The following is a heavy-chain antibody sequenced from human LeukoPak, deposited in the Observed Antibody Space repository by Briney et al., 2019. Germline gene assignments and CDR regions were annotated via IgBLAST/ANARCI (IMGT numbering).Heavy chain of an antibody. V-gene: IGHV3-20*04. CDR2: INWNSGSI. Sequence: PGGSLRLSCAASGFTFDDYGMSWVRQAPGKGLEWVSGINWNSGSIGYADSVKGRFTISRDNAKNSLYLQMNSLRAEDTALYYCAKDILDSSGYYLGYWGQGTLVTVSS. CDR1: GFTFDDYG. CDR3: AKDILDSSGYYLGY. D-gene: IGHD3-22*01. J-gene: IGHJ4*02.